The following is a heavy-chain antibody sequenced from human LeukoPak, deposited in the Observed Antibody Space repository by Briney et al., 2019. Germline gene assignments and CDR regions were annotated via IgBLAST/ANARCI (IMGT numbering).Heavy chain of an antibody. Sequence: PGGSLRLSCAASGFTFSSYDMSWVRQAPGKGLEWVSSVSDTDGSTYYADSVKGRFTISRHNSKNTLYLQMNSLRAEDTAVYYCARDRGSPELGYFDYWGQGTLVTVSS. CDR2: VSDTDGST. CDR3: ARDRGSPELGYFDY. CDR1: GFTFSSYD. D-gene: IGHD3-16*01. V-gene: IGHV3-23*01. J-gene: IGHJ4*02.